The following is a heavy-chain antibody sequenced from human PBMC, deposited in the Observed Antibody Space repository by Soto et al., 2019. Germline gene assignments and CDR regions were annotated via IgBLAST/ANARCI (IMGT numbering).Heavy chain of an antibody. CDR3: ARGRYYGSGSRTDYYYYYGMDV. V-gene: IGHV1-69*12. J-gene: IGHJ6*02. Sequence: QVQLVQSGAEVKKPGSSVKVSCKASGGTFSSYAISWVRQPPGQGLEWMGGIIPVFGTANYAQKFQGRVTITADESTSTAYMELSSLRSEDTAVYYCARGRYYGSGSRTDYYYYYGMDVWGQGTTVTVSS. CDR2: IIPVFGTA. CDR1: GGTFSSYA. D-gene: IGHD3-10*01.